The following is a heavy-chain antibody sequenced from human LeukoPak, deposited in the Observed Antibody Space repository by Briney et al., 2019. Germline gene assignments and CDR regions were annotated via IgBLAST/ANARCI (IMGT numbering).Heavy chain of an antibody. CDR2: IYHSGST. J-gene: IGHJ3*02. CDR3: AREPGAYCGGDCYDADAFDI. V-gene: IGHV4-38-2*02. CDR1: GYSISSGYY. D-gene: IGHD2-21*02. Sequence: PSETLSLTCAVSGYSISSGYYWGWIRQPPGKGLEWIGNIYHSGSTYYNPSLKSRVTMSVDTSKNQFSLKLSSVTAADTAVYYCAREPGAYCGGDCYDADAFDIWGQGTMVTVSS.